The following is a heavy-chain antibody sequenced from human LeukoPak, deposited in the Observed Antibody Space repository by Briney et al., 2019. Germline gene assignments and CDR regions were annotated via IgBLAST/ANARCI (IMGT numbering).Heavy chain of an antibody. CDR1: GGSFSGYS. CDR2: INHSGST. Sequence: SETLSLTCAVYGGSFSGYSWSWIRQPPGKGLEWIGEINHSGSTNYNPSLKSRVTISVDTSKNQFSLKLSSVTAADTAVYYCASGLYTHRVYYYYYMDVWGKGTTVTVSS. D-gene: IGHD1-14*01. V-gene: IGHV4-34*01. CDR3: ASGLYTHRVYYYYYMDV. J-gene: IGHJ6*03.